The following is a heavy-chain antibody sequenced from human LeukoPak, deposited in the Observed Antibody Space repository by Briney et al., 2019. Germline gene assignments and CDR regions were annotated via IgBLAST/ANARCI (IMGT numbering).Heavy chain of an antibody. D-gene: IGHD6-13*01. CDR2: IYYSGST. Sequence: SETLSLTCTVSGGSISSSSYYWGWIRQPPGKGLEWIGSIYYSGSTYYNPSLKSRVTVSVDTSKNQFSLKLTSVTAADTAVYYCARDEGSWYPNWFDPWGQGTLVTVSS. J-gene: IGHJ5*02. V-gene: IGHV4-39*07. CDR3: ARDEGSWYPNWFDP. CDR1: GGSISSSSYY.